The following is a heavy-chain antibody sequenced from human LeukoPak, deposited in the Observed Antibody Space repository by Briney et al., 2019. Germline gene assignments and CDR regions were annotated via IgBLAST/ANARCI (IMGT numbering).Heavy chain of an antibody. CDR2: IIGGAGGT. Sequence: GGSLRLSCAASGFSFSSHGMSWVRQAPGKGLEWVSGIIGGAGGTYYADSVKGRFTISRDNAKNSLDLQMNSLRAEDTAVYYCARGREFGANFWVYWGQGTLVTVSS. V-gene: IGHV3-23*01. D-gene: IGHD3-16*01. CDR1: GFSFSSHG. J-gene: IGHJ4*02. CDR3: ARGREFGANFWVY.